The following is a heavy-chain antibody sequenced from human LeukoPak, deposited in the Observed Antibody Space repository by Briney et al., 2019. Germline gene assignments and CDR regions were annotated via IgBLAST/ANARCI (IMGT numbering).Heavy chain of an antibody. D-gene: IGHD1-1*01. V-gene: IGHV3-30*14. CDR1: GFTFSSYA. CDR2: ISYDGSNK. J-gene: IGHJ6*03. Sequence: GRSLRLSCAASGFTFSSYAMHWVRQAPGKGLEWVGGISYDGSNKYYADSVKGRFTISRDNSKNTLYLQMNSLRAEDTAVYYCASGPFNYNHYYYHMDVWGKGTTVTVSS. CDR3: ASGPFNYNHYYYHMDV.